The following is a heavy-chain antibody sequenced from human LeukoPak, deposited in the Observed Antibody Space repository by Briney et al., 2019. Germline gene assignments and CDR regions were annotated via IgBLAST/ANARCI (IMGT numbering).Heavy chain of an antibody. CDR2: ISGSGGST. D-gene: IGHD6-13*01. CDR3: VREGIQISDY. V-gene: IGHV3-23*01. Sequence: GGSLRLSCAASGFTFSSYGMSWVRQAPGKGLEWVSAISGSGGSTYYADSVKGRVTISRDNSKNTLYLQMNSLRAEDTAVYYCVREGIQISDYWGQGTLVTVAS. CDR1: GFTFSSYG. J-gene: IGHJ4*02.